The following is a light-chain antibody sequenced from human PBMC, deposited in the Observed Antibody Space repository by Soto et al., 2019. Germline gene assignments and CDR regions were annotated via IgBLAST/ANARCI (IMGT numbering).Light chain of an antibody. J-gene: IGLJ3*02. V-gene: IGLV2-11*01. CDR3: CSYAGSYSWV. Sequence: QSVLTQPRSVSGSPGQSVTISCTGTSSDVGAYNYVSWYQHHPGKAPKVMIYDVSERPSGAPDRFSGSKSDNKASLTISGLQAEDEADYYCCSYAGSYSWVFGGGTKLTVL. CDR1: SSDVGAYNY. CDR2: DVS.